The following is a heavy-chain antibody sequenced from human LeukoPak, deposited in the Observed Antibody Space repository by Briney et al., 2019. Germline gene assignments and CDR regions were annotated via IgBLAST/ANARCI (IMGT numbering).Heavy chain of an antibody. CDR3: ARELSFGYCSSTSCNDAFDI. Sequence: SETLSLTCAVYGGSFSGYYWGWIRHPPGKGLEWIGEIKHSGSTNYTPSLKSRVTISVDTSKNQFSLKLSSVTAADTAVYYCARELSFGYCSSTSCNDAFDIWGQGTMVTVSS. CDR1: GGSFSGYY. CDR2: IKHSGST. V-gene: IGHV4-34*01. D-gene: IGHD2-2*03. J-gene: IGHJ3*02.